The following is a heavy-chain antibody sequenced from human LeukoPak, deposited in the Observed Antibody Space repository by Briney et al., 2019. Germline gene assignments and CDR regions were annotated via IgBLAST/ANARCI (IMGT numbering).Heavy chain of an antibody. CDR3: AKDQGVEDSSGWYFDY. CDR1: GFTFSSYT. Sequence: GGSLRLSCAASGFTFSSYTMNWVRQAPGKGLEWVSSISSSSSYIYYADSVKGRFTISRDNAKNSLYLQMNSLRAEDTAVYYCAKDQGVEDSSGWYFDYWGQGTLVTVSS. CDR2: ISSSSSYI. V-gene: IGHV3-21*01. D-gene: IGHD6-19*01. J-gene: IGHJ4*02.